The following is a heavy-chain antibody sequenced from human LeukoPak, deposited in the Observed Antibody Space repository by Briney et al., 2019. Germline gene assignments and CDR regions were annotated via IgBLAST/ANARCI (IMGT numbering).Heavy chain of an antibody. D-gene: IGHD1-26*01. CDR1: GFTFSNYW. CDR3: ARVRGGSGRSYAADAFDI. Sequence: GGSLRLSCAASGFTFSNYWMHWVRQAPGKGLVWVSRIYNDGSSTSYADSVKGRFTISRDNAKSTLYLQMNSLRADDTAVFYCARVRGGSGRSYAADAFDIWGQGQWSPSL. CDR2: IYNDGSST. V-gene: IGHV3-74*01. J-gene: IGHJ3*02.